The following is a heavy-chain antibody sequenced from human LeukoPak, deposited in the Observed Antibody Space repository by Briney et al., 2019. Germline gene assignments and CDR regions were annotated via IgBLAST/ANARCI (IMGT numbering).Heavy chain of an antibody. CDR3: ARLVVITINWFDP. J-gene: IGHJ5*02. V-gene: IGHV4-34*01. CDR1: GGSFSGYY. D-gene: IGHD3-22*01. Sequence: SETLSLTCAVYGGSFSGYYWSWIRQPPGKGLEWIGEINHSGSTNYNPSLKSRVTISVDTFKNQFSLKLSSVTAADTAVYYCARLVVITINWFDPWGQGTLVTVSS. CDR2: INHSGST.